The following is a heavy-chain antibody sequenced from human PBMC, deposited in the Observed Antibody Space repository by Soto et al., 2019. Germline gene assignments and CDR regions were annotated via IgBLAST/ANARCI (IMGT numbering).Heavy chain of an antibody. Sequence: GGSLRLSCAASGFSFSKAWMNWVRQAPGKGLEWVGRIKSKTDGGTTDYAAPVKGRFIISRDDSENTLHLQMNSLKTEDTAVYYCTTDFISGEPWLQFYWGQGTLVTVSS. CDR2: IKSKTDGGTT. CDR1: GFSFSKAW. D-gene: IGHD5-12*01. V-gene: IGHV3-15*07. J-gene: IGHJ4*02. CDR3: TTDFISGEPWLQFY.